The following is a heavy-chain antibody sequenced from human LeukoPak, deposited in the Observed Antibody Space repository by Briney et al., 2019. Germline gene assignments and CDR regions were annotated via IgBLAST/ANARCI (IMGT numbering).Heavy chain of an antibody. CDR2: ISDSGGST. Sequence: PGGSLRLSCSVSGFAFSSHAIHWVRQAPGKGLEYVSAISDSGGSTYYIDSVKGRFTISRDNSKNTVYLQMSSLRGDDTAVYYCVRGRGCTAFDASLLDYWGQGTLVTVSS. CDR1: GFAFSSHA. CDR3: VRGRGCTAFDASLLDY. V-gene: IGHV3-64D*09. J-gene: IGHJ4*02. D-gene: IGHD2-8*02.